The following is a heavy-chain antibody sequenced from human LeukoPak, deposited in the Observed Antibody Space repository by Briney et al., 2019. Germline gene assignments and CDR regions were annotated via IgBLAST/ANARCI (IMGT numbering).Heavy chain of an antibody. Sequence: GGSLRLSCAASGFTFSSYWMHWVRQAPGKGLVWVSRINSDGSSTSYADSVKGRFTISRGNAKNTLYLQMNSLRAEDTAVYYCASVKDYYDSSGYYLYWGQGTLVTVSS. CDR1: GFTFSSYW. CDR3: ASVKDYYDSSGYYLY. J-gene: IGHJ4*02. D-gene: IGHD3-22*01. V-gene: IGHV3-74*01. CDR2: INSDGSST.